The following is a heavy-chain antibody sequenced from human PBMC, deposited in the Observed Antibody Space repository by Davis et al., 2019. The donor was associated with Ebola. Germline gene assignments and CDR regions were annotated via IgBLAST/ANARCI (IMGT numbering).Heavy chain of an antibody. J-gene: IGHJ6*02. V-gene: IGHV3-73*01. CDR2: IRTRANNYAT. CDR1: GFVFSDSA. D-gene: IGHD6-13*01. Sequence: GESLKISCAASGFVFSDSAMHWVRQTSGKGLEWIGRIRTRANNYATAYAASVKGRFTISRDDSKNTAFLQMNSLKTEDTAVYYCARDKTAAGNSKVGYYGMDVWGQGTTVTVSS. CDR3: ARDKTAAGNSKVGYYGMDV.